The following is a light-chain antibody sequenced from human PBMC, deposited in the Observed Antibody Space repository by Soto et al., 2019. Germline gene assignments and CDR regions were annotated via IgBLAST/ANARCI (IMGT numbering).Light chain of an antibody. Sequence: DIVMTQTPLSLPVTPGEPASISCGSSQSLLDSDDGNTYLDWYLQKPGQSPQLLIYTVSYRASGVPDRSSGSGSGTDFTLKISRVEAEDVGVYYCMQRIEFPLTFGGGTKVDIK. CDR2: TVS. CDR1: QSLLDSDDGNTY. CDR3: MQRIEFPLT. J-gene: IGKJ4*01. V-gene: IGKV2-40*01.